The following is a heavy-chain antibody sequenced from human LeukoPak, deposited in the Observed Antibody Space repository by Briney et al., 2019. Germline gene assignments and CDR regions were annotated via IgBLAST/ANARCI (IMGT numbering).Heavy chain of an antibody. V-gene: IGHV3-7*01. J-gene: IGHJ4*02. Sequence: HSGGSLRLSCAASEFTFSIYWMSWVRQAPGKGLEWVANIQENGNEKSYVDSEKGRFTISRDNAKNSLYLQMNSLRAEDTAVYYCARRGVDGALDYWGQGTLVTVSS. D-gene: IGHD5-24*01. CDR3: ARRGVDGALDY. CDR1: EFTFSIYW. CDR2: IQENGNEK.